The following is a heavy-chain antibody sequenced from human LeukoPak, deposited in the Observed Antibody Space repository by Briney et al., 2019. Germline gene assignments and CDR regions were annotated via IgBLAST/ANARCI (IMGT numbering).Heavy chain of an antibody. V-gene: IGHV4-4*07. Sequence: SADTLSLTCTLSGGSISSYYWSWILQPAAKGLDWIARIHASGSTNYNPSLKYRGTMPEDMPTNQFSLKLSSVTAADTAVYYWARGTTGVTVTTVPTSRYWYFDLWGRGTLVTVSS. CDR1: GGSISSYY. CDR2: IHASGST. J-gene: IGHJ2*01. CDR3: ARGTTGVTVTTVPTSRYWYFDL. D-gene: IGHD4-17*01.